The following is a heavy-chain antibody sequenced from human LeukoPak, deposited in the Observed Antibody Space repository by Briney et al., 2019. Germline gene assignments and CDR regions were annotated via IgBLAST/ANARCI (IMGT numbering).Heavy chain of an antibody. CDR1: GFTFSDYA. Sequence: GGSLRLSCAASGFTFSDYAMSWVRQAPGKGLEWVSGISGSGGSIRYADSVKGRFIISRDNSKNTLYLQMNGLRAEDTAVYYCAEGGDGYNYYFDYWGQETLVTVSS. D-gene: IGHD5-24*01. CDR2: ISGSGGSI. V-gene: IGHV3-23*01. CDR3: AEGGDGYNYYFDY. J-gene: IGHJ4*02.